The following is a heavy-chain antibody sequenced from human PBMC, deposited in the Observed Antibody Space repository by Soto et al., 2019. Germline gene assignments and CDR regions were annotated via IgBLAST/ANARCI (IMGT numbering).Heavy chain of an antibody. V-gene: IGHV4-4*02. CDR3: AHRPIVGAAI. CDR1: GGSISNSNW. J-gene: IGHJ4*02. Sequence: QVQLQESGPGLVKPSGTLSLTCGVFGGSISNSNWWTWVRQLPGKGLEWIGEIYHSGSTNYNSSLMSRVTISLDKVNNQFSLKLTSVTAADTAVYYCAHRPIVGAAIWGQGTLVTVSS. CDR2: IYHSGST. D-gene: IGHD1-26*01.